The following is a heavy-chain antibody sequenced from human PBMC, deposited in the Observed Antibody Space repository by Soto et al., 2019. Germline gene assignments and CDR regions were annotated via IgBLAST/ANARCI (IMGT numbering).Heavy chain of an antibody. CDR2: IYSGGST. CDR3: ARDLQNAFDI. V-gene: IGHV3-53*04. CDR1: GFTISSNY. Sequence: GGSLRLSCAASGFTISSNYMSWVRQAPGKGLEWVSVIYSGGSTFYADSVKGRFTISRHNSKNTLYLQMNSLRAEDTAVYYCARDLQNAFDIWGQGTMVTVSS. J-gene: IGHJ3*02.